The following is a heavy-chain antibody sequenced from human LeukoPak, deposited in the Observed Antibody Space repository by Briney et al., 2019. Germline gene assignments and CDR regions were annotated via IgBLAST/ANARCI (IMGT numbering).Heavy chain of an antibody. D-gene: IGHD3-22*01. CDR1: GGSFSGYY. CDR2: INHSGST. Sequence: SETLSLTCAVYGGSFSGYYWSWIRQPPGKGLEWIGEINHSGSTNYNPSLKSRVTISVDTSKNQFSLKLSSVTAADTAVYYCARLFKYYYDSSGPDDYWGQGTLVTVSS. J-gene: IGHJ4*02. V-gene: IGHV4-34*01. CDR3: ARLFKYYYDSSGPDDY.